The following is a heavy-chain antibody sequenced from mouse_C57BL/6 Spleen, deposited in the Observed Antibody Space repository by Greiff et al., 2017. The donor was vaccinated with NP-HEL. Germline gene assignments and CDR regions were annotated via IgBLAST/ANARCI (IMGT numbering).Heavy chain of an antibody. CDR2: IYPGDGDT. CDR3: ARAGYGSSRWYFDV. CDR1: GYAFSSYW. J-gene: IGHJ1*03. Sequence: VQLQESGAELVKPGASVKISCKASGYAFSSYWMNWVKQRPGKGLEWIGQIYPGDGDTNYNGKFKGKATLTADKSSSTAYMQLSSLTSEDSAVYFCARAGYGSSRWYFDVWGTGTTVTVSS. D-gene: IGHD1-1*01. V-gene: IGHV1-80*01.